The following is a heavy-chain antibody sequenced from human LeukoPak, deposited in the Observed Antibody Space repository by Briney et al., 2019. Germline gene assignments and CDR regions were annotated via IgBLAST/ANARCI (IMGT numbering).Heavy chain of an antibody. CDR2: MNPNSGNT. D-gene: IGHD1-26*01. J-gene: IGHJ6*03. CDR1: GYTFTSYD. V-gene: IGHV1-8*01. CDR3: ARSGGATTHYYYYMAV. Sequence: ASVKVSCKVSGYTFTSYDMNWVRQATGQRLEWMGWMNPNSGNTGYAQKFQGRVTMTRNTSISTAYMELSSLRSEDTAVYYCARSGGATTHYYYYMAVWGNGTTVTVSS.